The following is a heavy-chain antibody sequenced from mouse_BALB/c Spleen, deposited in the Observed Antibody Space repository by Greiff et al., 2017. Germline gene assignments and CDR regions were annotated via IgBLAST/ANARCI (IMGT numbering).Heavy chain of an antibody. D-gene: IGHD2-10*02. CDR3: ARQEYGNRYYFDD. J-gene: IGHJ2*01. Sequence: EVQVVESGGDLVKPGGSLKLSCAASGFAFSSYDMSWVRQTPEKRLVWVAYISSGGGSTYYPDTVKGRFTISRDNAKNTLYLQMSSLKSEDTAMYYCARQEYGNRYYFDDWGQGTTLTVSS. CDR2: ISSGGGST. CDR1: GFAFSSYD. V-gene: IGHV5-12-1*01.